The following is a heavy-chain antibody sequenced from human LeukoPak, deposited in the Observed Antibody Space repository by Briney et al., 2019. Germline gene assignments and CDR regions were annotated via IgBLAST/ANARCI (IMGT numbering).Heavy chain of an antibody. D-gene: IGHD3-10*01. J-gene: IGHJ4*02. CDR3: ARYSGSFFDY. Sequence: SETLSLTCTVSGGSISSGSHYWAWIRQPPGKGLEWLATISEGGTTYYNPSLKSRVTISVDTSKNQFSLRLGSVTAADTAVYYCARYSGSFFDYWGQGTLVTVSS. CDR2: ISEGGTT. CDR1: GGSISSGSHY. V-gene: IGHV4-39*01.